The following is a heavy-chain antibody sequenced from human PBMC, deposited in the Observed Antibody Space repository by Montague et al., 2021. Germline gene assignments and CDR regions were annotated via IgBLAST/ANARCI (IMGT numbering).Heavy chain of an antibody. CDR3: ARRDSLDI. CDR1: GFNFDNYA. CDR2: IKWNSGLI. V-gene: IGHV3-9*01. J-gene: IGHJ3*02. Sequence: SLRLSCAASGFNFDNYAMHWVRQVPGKGLEWVSGIKWNSGLIGYADSVKGWFTISRDNMKNSLYLQMNSLRAEDTAFYYCARRDSLDIWGQGAMVTVSS.